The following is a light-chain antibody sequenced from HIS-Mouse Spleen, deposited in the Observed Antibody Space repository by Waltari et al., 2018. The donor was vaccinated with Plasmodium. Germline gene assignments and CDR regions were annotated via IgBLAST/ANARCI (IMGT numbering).Light chain of an antibody. V-gene: IGLV2-14*01. CDR2: EVS. CDR1: SSYVGGYNY. Sequence: QSALTQPASVSGSPGPPITISCPGTSSYVGGYNYVSWYQQHPGKPPKLMIYEVSNRPSGVSNRFSGSKSGNTASLTISGLQAEDEADYYCSSYTSSSTRVFGGGTKLTVL. CDR3: SSYTSSSTRV. J-gene: IGLJ2*01.